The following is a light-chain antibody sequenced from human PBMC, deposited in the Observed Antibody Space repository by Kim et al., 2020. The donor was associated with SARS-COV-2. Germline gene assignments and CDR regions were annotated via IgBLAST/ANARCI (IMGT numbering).Light chain of an antibody. CDR2: AAS. CDR3: QQSYNTPYT. J-gene: IGKJ2*01. Sequence: DIQMTQSPSSLSASVGDRVTITCRASQSIGSYVNWYQHKPGKAPNLLIYAASSLQSGAPSRFSGSGSVTDFTLTISSLQPEDFATYYCQQSYNTPYTFGQGTKLE. V-gene: IGKV1-39*01. CDR1: QSIGSY.